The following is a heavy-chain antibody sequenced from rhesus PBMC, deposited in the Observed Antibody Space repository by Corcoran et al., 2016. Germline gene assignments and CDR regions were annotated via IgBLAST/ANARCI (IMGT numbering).Heavy chain of an antibody. CDR2: IYGSSTST. J-gene: IGHJ4*01. Sequence: QVQLQESGPGVVKPSETLSLTCAVSGGSISDSYRWSWIRQPPGKGLEWIGYIYGSSTSTNYNPSLSSRVPISKDTSKNQFSLKLSSVTAADTAVYYCARSIAAAVFDYWGQGVLVTVSS. D-gene: IGHD6-25*01. CDR3: ARSIAAAVFDY. CDR1: GGSISDSYR. V-gene: IGHV4S10*01.